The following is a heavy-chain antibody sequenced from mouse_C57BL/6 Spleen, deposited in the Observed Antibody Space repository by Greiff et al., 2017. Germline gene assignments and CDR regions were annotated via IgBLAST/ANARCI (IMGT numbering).Heavy chain of an antibody. Sequence: QVQLQQSGPELVKPGASVKISCKASGYAFSSSWMNWVKQRPGKGLEWIGRIYPGDGDTNYNGKFKGKATLTADKSSSTAYMQLSSLTSADSAVXFCARSGDYDSAYWGPGTLVTVSA. V-gene: IGHV1-82*01. CDR3: ARSGDYDSAY. CDR2: IYPGDGDT. J-gene: IGHJ3*01. D-gene: IGHD2-4*01. CDR1: GYAFSSSW.